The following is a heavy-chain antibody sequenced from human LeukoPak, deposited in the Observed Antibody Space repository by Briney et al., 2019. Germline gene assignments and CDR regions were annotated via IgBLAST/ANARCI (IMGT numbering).Heavy chain of an antibody. CDR2: ISSSSSTI. D-gene: IGHD4-17*01. Sequence: GGSLRLSCAASGFVFSSYTMSWVRQAPGKGLEWVSYISSSSSTIYYADSVKGRFTISRDNAKNSLYLQMNSLRDEDTAVYYCARGSESYGDYTGDYWGQGTLVTVSS. J-gene: IGHJ4*02. CDR1: GFVFSSYT. CDR3: ARGSESYGDYTGDY. V-gene: IGHV3-48*02.